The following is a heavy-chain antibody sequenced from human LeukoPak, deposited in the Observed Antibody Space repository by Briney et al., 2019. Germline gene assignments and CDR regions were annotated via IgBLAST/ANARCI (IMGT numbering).Heavy chain of an antibody. D-gene: IGHD3-22*01. CDR3: ATPYYYDSSGYYGDWFDP. J-gene: IGHJ5*02. V-gene: IGHV1-46*01. CDR2: INPSGGST. CDR1: GGTFTSYY. Sequence: ASVKVSCKASGGTFTSYYMHWVRQAPGQGLEWMGIINPSGGSTSYAQKFQGRVTMTRDMSTSTAYMELSSLRSEDTAVYYCATPYYYDSSGYYGDWFDPWGQGTLVTVSS.